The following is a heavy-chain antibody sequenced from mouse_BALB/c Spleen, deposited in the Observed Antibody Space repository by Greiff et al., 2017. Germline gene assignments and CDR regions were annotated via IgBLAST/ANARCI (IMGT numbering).Heavy chain of an antibody. CDR1: SYTFTDYA. D-gene: IGHD1-1*02. CDR2: ISTYYGNT. Sequence: VKLMESGPELVRPGVSVKISCTGSSYTFTDYAMHWVKQSHAKSLEWIGVISTYYGNTNYNQKFKGKATMTVDKSSSTAYMELARLTSEDSAVYYCARDGGNYVHAMDYWGQGTSVTVSS. J-gene: IGHJ4*01. V-gene: IGHV1-67*01. CDR3: ARDGGNYVHAMDY.